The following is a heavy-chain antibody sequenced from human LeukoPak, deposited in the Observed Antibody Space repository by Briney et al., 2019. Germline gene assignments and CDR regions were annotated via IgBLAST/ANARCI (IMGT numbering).Heavy chain of an antibody. D-gene: IGHD6-13*01. J-gene: IGHJ4*02. CDR1: GGSFSGYY. V-gene: IGHV4-34*01. CDR3: ARGREAAAGLDY. Sequence: SETLSLTCAVYGGSFSGYYWSWVRQPPGKGLEWIGEINHSGSTNYNPSLKSRVTISVDTSKNQFSLKLSSVTAADTAVYYCARGREAAAGLDYWGQGTLVTVSS. CDR2: INHSGST.